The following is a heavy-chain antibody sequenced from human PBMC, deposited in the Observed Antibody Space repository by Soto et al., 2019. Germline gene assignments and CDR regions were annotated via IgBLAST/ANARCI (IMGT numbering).Heavy chain of an antibody. D-gene: IGHD5-12*01. Sequence: EVQVLESGGGLVQPGGSLILSCAASGFTFSSYAMSWVRQAPGKGLEWVSVISGSGGSTYYADSVKGRFTISRDNSKNTRYLEMNSLRAEDTAVYYCAKGRGYSGYEFDYWGHGTLVTVSS. CDR2: ISGSGGST. CDR3: AKGRGYSGYEFDY. J-gene: IGHJ4*01. CDR1: GFTFSSYA. V-gene: IGHV3-23*01.